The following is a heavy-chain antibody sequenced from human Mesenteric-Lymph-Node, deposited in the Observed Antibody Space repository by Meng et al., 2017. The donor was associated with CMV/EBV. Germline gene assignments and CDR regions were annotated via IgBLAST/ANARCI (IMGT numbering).Heavy chain of an antibody. V-gene: IGHV4-34*01. Sequence: SETLSLTCAVYGGSFSGYYWSWIRQPPGKGLEWIGEINHSGSTNYNPSLKSRATISVDTSKNQFSLKLSSVTAADTAVYYCTRGRGYCSGGSCKDFDYWGQGTLVTVSS. CDR2: INHSGST. CDR3: TRGRGYCSGGSCKDFDY. J-gene: IGHJ4*02. D-gene: IGHD2-15*01. CDR1: GGSFSGYY.